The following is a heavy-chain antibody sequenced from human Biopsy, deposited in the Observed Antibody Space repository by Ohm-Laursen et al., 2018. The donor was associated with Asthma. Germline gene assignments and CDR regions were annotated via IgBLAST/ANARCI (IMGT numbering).Heavy chain of an antibody. V-gene: IGHV3-30-3*01. CDR3: AREGVAGTHIED. D-gene: IGHD6-19*01. Sequence: SLRLSCAASGFTFGDYWMSRVRQAPGRGLEWVAVISYDGSSIYYADSVKGRFTISRDNSKNTLSLQMNSLTAEDTAVYYCAREGVAGTHIEDWGQGTLVTVSS. CDR1: GFTFGDYW. J-gene: IGHJ4*02. CDR2: ISYDGSSI.